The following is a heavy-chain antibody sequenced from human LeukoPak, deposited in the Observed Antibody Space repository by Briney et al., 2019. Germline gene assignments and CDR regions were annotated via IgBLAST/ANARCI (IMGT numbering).Heavy chain of an antibody. CDR2: INAGNGNT. V-gene: IGHV1-3*01. CDR3: ARESPNEWELRPGYFDY. J-gene: IGHJ4*02. CDR1: GYTFTSYA. D-gene: IGHD1-26*01. Sequence: ASVKVSCKASGYTFTSYAMHWVRQAPGQRLEWMGWINAGNGNTKYSQKFQGRVTITRDTSASTAYMELSSLRSEDTAVYYCARESPNEWELRPGYFDYWGQGTLVTVSS.